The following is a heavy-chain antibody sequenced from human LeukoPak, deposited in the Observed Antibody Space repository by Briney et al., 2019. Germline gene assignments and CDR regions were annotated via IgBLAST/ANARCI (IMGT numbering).Heavy chain of an antibody. D-gene: IGHD6-25*01. CDR3: AREEGGHFDS. J-gene: IGHJ4*02. Sequence: PGGSLRLTCAASGFTFKTYWMSWVRQPPGKGLEWVANIKQDGSDKYYVDSVKGRFTISRDNAKNSLFLQINSLRFDDTAVYYCAREEGGHFDSWGQGTLVTVSS. V-gene: IGHV3-7*01. CDR1: GFTFKTYW. CDR2: IKQDGSDK.